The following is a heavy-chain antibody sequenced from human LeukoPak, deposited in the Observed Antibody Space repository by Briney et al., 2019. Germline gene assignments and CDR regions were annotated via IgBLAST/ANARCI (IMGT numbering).Heavy chain of an antibody. CDR2: ISAYNGNT. D-gene: IGHD2-2*01. J-gene: IGHJ4*02. Sequence: GASVKVSCKASGYTFTSYGISWVRQAPGQGLEWMGWISAYNGNTNYAQKLQGRVTMTTDTSTSTAYMELRSLRSDDTAVYYCARGRMRYCSSTSCLRSFDYWGQGTLVTVSS. CDR1: GYTFTSYG. CDR3: ARGRMRYCSSTSCLRSFDY. V-gene: IGHV1-18*01.